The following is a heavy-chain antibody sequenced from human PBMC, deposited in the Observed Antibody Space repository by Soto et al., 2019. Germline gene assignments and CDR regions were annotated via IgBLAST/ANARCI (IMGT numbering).Heavy chain of an antibody. CDR3: ASPIGYNQYFDY. CDR2: IYPADSDT. V-gene: IGHV5-51*01. J-gene: IGHJ4*02. Sequence: PGESLKISCKGSGYSFTNNWIGRVRQLPGKGLEWMGIIYPADSDTRYSPSFQGQVTISADRSISTAYLQWSSLKDSDTAMYYCASPIGYNQYFDYWGQGTLVTVSS. CDR1: GYSFTNNW. D-gene: IGHD6-25*01.